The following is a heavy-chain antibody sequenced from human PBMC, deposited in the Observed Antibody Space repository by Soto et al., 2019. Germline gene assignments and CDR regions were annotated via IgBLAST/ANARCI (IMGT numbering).Heavy chain of an antibody. V-gene: IGHV4-39*01. Sequence: SETLSLTCTVFGGSISSSSYFWGWIRQPPGQGLEYIGSIYYSGSTYYNPSLKSRVTISVDTSKNQFSLKLTSVTAADTAVYYCARQENYYGSGSHIAYWGQGTLVTVSS. CDR2: IYYSGST. CDR3: ARQENYYGSGSHIAY. D-gene: IGHD3-10*01. J-gene: IGHJ4*02. CDR1: GGSISSSSYF.